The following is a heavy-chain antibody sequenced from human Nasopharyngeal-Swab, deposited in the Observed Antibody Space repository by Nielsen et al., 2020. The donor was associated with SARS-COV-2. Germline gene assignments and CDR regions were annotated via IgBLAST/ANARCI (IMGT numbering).Heavy chain of an antibody. CDR3: ARGSRGYYFDY. CDR1: GGSISSGSYY. CDR2: IYTSGST. V-gene: IGHV4-61*02. Sequence: SEILSLTCTVTGGSISSGSYYWSWIRQHAGKGLEWIGRIYTSGSTNYNPSLKSRVTISVDTSKNQFSLKLSSVTAADTAVYYCARGSRGYYFDYWGQGTLVTVSS. D-gene: IGHD2-15*01. J-gene: IGHJ4*02.